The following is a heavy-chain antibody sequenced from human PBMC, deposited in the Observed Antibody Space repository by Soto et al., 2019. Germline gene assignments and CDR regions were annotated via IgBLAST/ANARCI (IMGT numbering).Heavy chain of an antibody. J-gene: IGHJ4*02. CDR2: ISAYNGNT. D-gene: IGHD3-22*01. CDR1: GYTFTSYG. V-gene: IGHV1-18*01. Sequence: QVQLVQSGAEVKKPGASVKVSCKASGYTFTSYGISWVRQAPGQGLEWMGWISAYNGNTNYAQKLQGRDTMTTDTSTSTDYMELRSLRSDDTAVYYCARNRYYYDSSGYYSTWFDYWGQGTLVTVSS. CDR3: ARNRYYYDSSGYYSTWFDY.